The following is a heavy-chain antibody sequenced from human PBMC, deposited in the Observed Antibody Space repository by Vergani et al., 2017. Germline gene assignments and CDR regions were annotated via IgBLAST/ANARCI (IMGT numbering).Heavy chain of an antibody. CDR3: ARTGFLDPYYYYYMDV. J-gene: IGHJ6*03. V-gene: IGHV3-21*01. CDR2: ISSSSSYI. D-gene: IGHD3/OR15-3a*01. CDR1: GFTFSSYS. Sequence: EVQLVESGGGLVKPGGSLRLSCAASGFTFSSYSMNWVRQAPGKGLEWVSSISSSSSYIYYADSVKGRFTISRDNAKNSLYLQMNSLRAEDTAVYYCARTGFLDPYYYYYMDVWGKGTTVTVSS.